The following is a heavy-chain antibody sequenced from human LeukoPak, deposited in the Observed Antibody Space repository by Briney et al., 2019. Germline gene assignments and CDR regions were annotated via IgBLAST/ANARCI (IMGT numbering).Heavy chain of an antibody. CDR1: GFTVSSNY. D-gene: IGHD6-19*01. J-gene: IGHJ4*02. CDR3: ARDKTAMADPFDY. Sequence: PGGSLRLSCAASGFTVSSNYMNWVRQAPGNGLEWVSVIYSGGSTYYADSVKGRFTISRDNSKNTVYLQMNSLRAEDTAVYYCARDKTAMADPFDYWGQGTLVTVSS. CDR2: IYSGGST. V-gene: IGHV3-66*01.